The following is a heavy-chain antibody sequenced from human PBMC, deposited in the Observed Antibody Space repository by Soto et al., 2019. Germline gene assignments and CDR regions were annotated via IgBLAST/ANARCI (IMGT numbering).Heavy chain of an antibody. J-gene: IGHJ4*02. Sequence: GGSLRLSCAASGFTFSSYAMSWVRQAPGKGLEWVSAISGSGGSTYYADSVKGRFTISRDNSKNKLYLQMNSLRAEDTAVDYCAKDAGYSSSWHDYWGQGTLVTVSS. V-gene: IGHV3-23*01. CDR1: GFTFSSYA. D-gene: IGHD6-13*01. CDR3: AKDAGYSSSWHDY. CDR2: ISGSGGST.